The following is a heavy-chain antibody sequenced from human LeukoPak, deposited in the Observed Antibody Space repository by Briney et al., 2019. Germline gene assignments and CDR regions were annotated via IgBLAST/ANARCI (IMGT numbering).Heavy chain of an antibody. V-gene: IGHV3-15*01. CDR2: IKGKTDGGTT. CDR3: TILKHTDPIVGAGY. D-gene: IGHD1-26*01. CDR1: GFTFSNAW. Sequence: PGGSLRLSCAASGFTFSNAWMSWVRQAPGKGLEWVGRIKGKTDGGTTDYAAPVKGRFTISRDDSKNTLYLQMNSLKTEDTAVYYCTILKHTDPIVGAGYWGQGTLVTVSS. J-gene: IGHJ4*02.